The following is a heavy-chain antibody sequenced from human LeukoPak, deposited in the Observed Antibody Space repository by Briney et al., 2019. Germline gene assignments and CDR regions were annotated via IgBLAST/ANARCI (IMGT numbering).Heavy chain of an antibody. CDR2: IYHSGST. J-gene: IGHJ1*01. Sequence: SETLSLTCSVSGHSIINSYYWGWIRPPPGKGLEWIGSIYHSGSTYYNLSLKSRVTISVDTSKNQFSLKLNSVTAADTAVYYCARTVDSSGFSCFQHWGQGALVTVSS. CDR3: ARTVDSSGFSCFQH. D-gene: IGHD3-22*01. CDR1: GHSIINSYY. V-gene: IGHV4-38-2*02.